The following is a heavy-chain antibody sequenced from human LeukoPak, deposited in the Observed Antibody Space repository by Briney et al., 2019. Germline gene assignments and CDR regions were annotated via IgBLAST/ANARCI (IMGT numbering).Heavy chain of an antibody. V-gene: IGHV3-43*01. CDR2: ISWDGGST. CDR1: GFIFDDYT. CDR3: AKAPTRTLNYFDS. D-gene: IGHD2-8*01. J-gene: IGHJ4*02. Sequence: GGSLRLSCAASGFIFDDYTMHWVRQAPGKGLEWVSLISWDGGSTYYADSVKGRFTISMDKSKNILYLQMNSLRVEDTAVYFCAKAPTRTLNYFDSWGQGTLVAVSS.